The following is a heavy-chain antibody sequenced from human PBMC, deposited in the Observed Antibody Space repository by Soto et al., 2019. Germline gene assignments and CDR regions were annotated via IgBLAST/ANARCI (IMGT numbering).Heavy chain of an antibody. J-gene: IGHJ4*02. CDR2: INSDGSST. CDR3: ARGPPTPYSGTRGALDY. CDR1: GFTFSSYW. Sequence: EVQLVESGGGLVQPGGSLRLSCAASGFTFSSYWMHWVRQAPGKGLVWVSRINSDGSSTSYADSVKGRFTISRDNSKNTLYLQMNSLRAEDTAVYYCARGPPTPYSGTRGALDYWGQGTLVTVSS. V-gene: IGHV3-74*01. D-gene: IGHD1-26*01.